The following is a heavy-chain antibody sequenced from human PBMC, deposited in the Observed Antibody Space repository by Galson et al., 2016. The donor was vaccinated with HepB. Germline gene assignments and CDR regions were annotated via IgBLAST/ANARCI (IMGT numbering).Heavy chain of an antibody. J-gene: IGHJ4*02. CDR3: ARSYLLGRGFGW. CDR1: GDSVFNTNAG. Sequence: CAISGDSVFNTNAGWNWVRQSPSRGLEWLGRTYYRSDWRSDYADSVKGRITINPDTSKNHFSLQLNSVTPEDTAVYYCARSYLLGRGFGWWGQGTVVTVSS. V-gene: IGHV6-1*01. CDR2: TYYRSDWRS. D-gene: IGHD7-27*01.